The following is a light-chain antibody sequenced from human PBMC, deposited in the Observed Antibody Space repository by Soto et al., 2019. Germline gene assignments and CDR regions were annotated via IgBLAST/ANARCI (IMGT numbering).Light chain of an antibody. J-gene: IGKJ5*01. CDR2: DAS. CDR1: QSISSW. CDR3: QQSYSPKPIT. Sequence: DIQMTQSPSTLSASVGDRVTITCRASQSISSWLAWYQQKPGKAPKLLIYDASSLESGVPSRFSGSGSGTEFTLTISSLQPDDFATYYCQQSYSPKPITFGQGRRLEIK. V-gene: IGKV1-5*01.